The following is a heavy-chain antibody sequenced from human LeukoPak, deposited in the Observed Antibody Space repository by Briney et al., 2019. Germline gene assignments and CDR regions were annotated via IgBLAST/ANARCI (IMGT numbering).Heavy chain of an antibody. D-gene: IGHD2-15*01. CDR1: GGSFSGYY. Sequence: SETLSLTCAVYGGSFSGYYWSWIRQPPGKGLEWIGEINHSGSTNYNPSLKSRVTISVDTSKNKFSLKLSSVTAADTAVYYCARQGLLGYYFDYWGQGTLITVSS. J-gene: IGHJ4*02. CDR2: INHSGST. V-gene: IGHV4-34*01. CDR3: ARQGLLGYYFDY.